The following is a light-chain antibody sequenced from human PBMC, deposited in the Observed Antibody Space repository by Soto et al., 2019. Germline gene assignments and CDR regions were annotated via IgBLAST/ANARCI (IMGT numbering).Light chain of an antibody. CDR3: AVWDASLTGGV. Sequence: QSALTQPPSASGTPGPSLTLSCAGSSSNIGSHYVYWYQHLPGTAPKLLIFRDGQRPSGVPDRFFGSKSGTSASLAISGLRSEDEAHYYCAVWDASLTGGVFGGGTKLTVL. J-gene: IGLJ3*02. V-gene: IGLV1-47*01. CDR1: SSNIGSHY. CDR2: RDG.